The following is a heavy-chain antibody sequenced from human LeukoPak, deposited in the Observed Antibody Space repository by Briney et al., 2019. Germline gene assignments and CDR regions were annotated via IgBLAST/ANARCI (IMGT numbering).Heavy chain of an antibody. CDR3: AGDWSIRHSTMIVL. CDR2: NNPSGGIT. V-gene: IGHV1-46*01. D-gene: IGHD3-22*01. CDR1: GYTFTSYF. J-gene: IGHJ4*02. Sequence: ASVKVSCKASGYTFTSYFMHSVRQAAGQRVAGMEINNPSGGITSYAQKFQGEFTMPKDTSTSKVYMELSSLKSENTVVYYVAGDWSIRHSTMIVLGGQGTLVTVSS.